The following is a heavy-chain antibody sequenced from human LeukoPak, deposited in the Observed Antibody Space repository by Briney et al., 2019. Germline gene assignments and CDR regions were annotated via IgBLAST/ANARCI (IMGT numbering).Heavy chain of an antibody. J-gene: IGHJ6*02. CDR3: AKEYSSGSYYYYYGMDV. CDR2: ISYDGSNK. D-gene: IGHD6-19*01. V-gene: IGHV3-30*18. CDR1: GFTFSSYG. Sequence: PGRSLRLSCAASGFTFSSYGMHWVRQAPGKGLEWVAVISYDGSNKYYADSVKGRFTISRDNSKNTLYLQMNSLRAEDTAVYYCAKEYSSGSYYYYYGMDVWGQGTTVTVSS.